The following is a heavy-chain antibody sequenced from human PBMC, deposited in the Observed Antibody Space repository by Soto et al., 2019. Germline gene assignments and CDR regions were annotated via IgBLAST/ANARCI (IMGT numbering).Heavy chain of an antibody. CDR3: ARSMTTVVTLDY. J-gene: IGHJ4*02. CDR1: GGSISSSGYY. D-gene: IGHD4-17*01. V-gene: IGHV4-39*01. Sequence: PSETLSLTCTVSGGSISSSGYYWGWIRQPPGKGLEWIGSIYYSGSTYYNPSLKSRVTISVDTSKNQFSLKLSSVTAADTAVYYCARSMTTVVTLDYWGQGTLVTVSS. CDR2: IYYSGST.